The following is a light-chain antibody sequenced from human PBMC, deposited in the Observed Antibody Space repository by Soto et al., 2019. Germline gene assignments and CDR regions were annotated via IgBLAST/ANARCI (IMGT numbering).Light chain of an antibody. J-gene: IGKJ1*01. CDR2: GAS. Sequence: EIVMTQSPATLSASPGERATLSCRASQGISSNLAWYQQKPGQAPRLLIYGASTRATGIPARFSGSGSGTAFTLTISSLQSADFAVYYCQQYNNWPPVTFGQGTKVEIK. CDR1: QGISSN. V-gene: IGKV3-15*01. CDR3: QQYNNWPPVT.